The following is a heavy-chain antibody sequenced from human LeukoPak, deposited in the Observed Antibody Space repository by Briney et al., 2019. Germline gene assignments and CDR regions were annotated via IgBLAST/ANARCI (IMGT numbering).Heavy chain of an antibody. CDR2: INHSGST. Sequence: SETLSLTCAVYGGSFSGYYWSWIRQPPGKGLEWIGEINHSGSTNYNPSFKSRVTMSIDTSKNQFSLKLSFVTAADTAIYYCVRDYGNFVQGNWGQGTLVTVSS. V-gene: IGHV4-34*01. CDR1: GGSFSGYY. D-gene: IGHD4-17*01. CDR3: VRDYGNFVQGN. J-gene: IGHJ4*02.